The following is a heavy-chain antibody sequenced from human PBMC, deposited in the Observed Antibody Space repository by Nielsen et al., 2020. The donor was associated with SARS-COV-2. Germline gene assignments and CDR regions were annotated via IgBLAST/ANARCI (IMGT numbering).Heavy chain of an antibody. Sequence: GGSLRLSCAASGFTLRDAWVSWVRQAPGKGLEWVGRIGGRPDGETTDYAAPVKGRFNISRDDSKNTVYLQMNSLRSEDTAMYYCTPSRVDYWDQGTLVTVSS. CDR3: TPSRVDY. V-gene: IGHV3-15*04. J-gene: IGHJ4*02. CDR2: IGGRPDGETT. CDR1: GFTLRDAW.